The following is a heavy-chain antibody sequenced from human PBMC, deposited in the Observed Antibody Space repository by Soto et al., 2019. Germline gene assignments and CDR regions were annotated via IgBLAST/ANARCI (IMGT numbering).Heavy chain of an antibody. CDR3: ARQLDSDH. V-gene: IGHV1-46*01. D-gene: IGHD2-2*01. CDR2: INPGGGST. Sequence: QVHLVQSGAEVKKPGASVKVSCKTSGYPFSNYYIHWVRQAPGQGLEWMGIINPGGGSTAYSQKFRGRNNMSRDPSTNTVYMHLTSLRSDDAAVYFCARQLDSDHWGQGTQVTVSS. CDR1: GYPFSNYY. J-gene: IGHJ5*02.